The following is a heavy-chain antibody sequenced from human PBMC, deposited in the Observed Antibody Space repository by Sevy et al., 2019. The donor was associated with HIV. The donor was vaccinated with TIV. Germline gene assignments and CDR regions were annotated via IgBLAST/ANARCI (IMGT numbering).Heavy chain of an antibody. CDR1: GFPFSDYY. Sequence: GGSLRLSCAASGFPFSDYYMSWVRQAPGKGLEWIAYVSGRGTTTTTKYYADSVEGRFTTSRDNTKRSVYLQMDSLRVDDSAVYYCTRGVAMDVWGQGTTVTVSS. CDR2: VSGRGTTTTTK. V-gene: IGHV3-11*01. J-gene: IGHJ6*02. CDR3: TRGVAMDV. D-gene: IGHD2-8*01.